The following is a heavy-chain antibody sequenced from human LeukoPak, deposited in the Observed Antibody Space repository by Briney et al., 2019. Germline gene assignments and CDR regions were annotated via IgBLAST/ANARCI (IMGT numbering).Heavy chain of an antibody. J-gene: IGHJ4*02. V-gene: IGHV4-34*01. CDR1: GGSFSGYY. CDR3: ARVGYSGYDRSFDY. Sequence: PSETLSLTCAVYGGSFSGYYWSWIRQPPGKGLEWIGEINHSGSTNYNPSLKSRVTISVDTSKNQFSLKLSFVTAADTAVYYCARVGYSGYDRSFDYWGQGTLVTVSS. CDR2: INHSGST. D-gene: IGHD5-12*01.